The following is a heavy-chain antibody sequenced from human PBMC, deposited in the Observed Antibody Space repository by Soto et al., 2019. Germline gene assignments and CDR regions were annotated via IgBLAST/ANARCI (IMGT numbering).Heavy chain of an antibody. V-gene: IGHV3-33*01. Sequence: GGSLRLSCAASGFSFSSYGMHWVRQAPGKGLEWVAVIWYDGSNKYYANSVKGRFTISRDNSKNTLYLQMGSLRAEDMAVYYCARVGSICSFSSCYHYYYYMDVWGKGTTVTVSS. CDR2: IWYDGSNK. J-gene: IGHJ6*03. CDR3: ARVGSICSFSSCYHYYYYMDV. CDR1: GFSFSSYG. D-gene: IGHD2-2*01.